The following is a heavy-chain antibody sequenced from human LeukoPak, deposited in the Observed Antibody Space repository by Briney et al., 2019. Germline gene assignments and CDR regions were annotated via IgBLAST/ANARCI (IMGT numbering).Heavy chain of an antibody. CDR2: ISSSSSTI. Sequence: GGSLRLSCAASGFTFSSYSMNWVRQAPGKGLEWASYISSSSSTIYYADSVKGRFTISRDNAKNSLYLQMNSLRAEDTAVYYCARVTGGSYFSSIDPWGQGTLVTVSS. CDR3: ARVTGGSYFSSIDP. V-gene: IGHV3-48*04. J-gene: IGHJ5*02. D-gene: IGHD1-26*01. CDR1: GFTFSSYS.